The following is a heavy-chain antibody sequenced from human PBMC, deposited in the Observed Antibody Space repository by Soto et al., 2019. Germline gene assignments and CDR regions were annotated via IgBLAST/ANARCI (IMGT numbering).Heavy chain of an antibody. CDR2: ISQTGAT. CDR1: GGSITSGNSYS. V-gene: IGHV4-30-2*01. CDR3: ARAVSPYFGTWFDP. J-gene: IGHJ5*02. D-gene: IGHD3-10*01. Sequence: PSKTLSLTCAVSGGSITSGNSYSWAWIRQPPGRGLEWIGSISQTGATSYNPSLKSRVSVSLDKSKNQFSLRLSSVTAADMAVYYCARAVSPYFGTWFDPWGQGTLVTVSS.